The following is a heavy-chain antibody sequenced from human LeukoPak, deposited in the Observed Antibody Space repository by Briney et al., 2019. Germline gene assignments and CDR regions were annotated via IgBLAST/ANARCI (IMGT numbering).Heavy chain of an antibody. V-gene: IGHV1-2*02. J-gene: IGHJ5*02. Sequence: GASVKVSCKASGYTFTGYYMHWVRQAPGQGLEWMGWINPNSGGTNYAQKFRGRVTMTRDTSISTAYMELSRLRSDDTAVYYCARDRIMIMFGGVSWFDPWGQGTLVSVSS. D-gene: IGHD3-16*01. CDR2: INPNSGGT. CDR3: ARDRIMIMFGGVSWFDP. CDR1: GYTFTGYY.